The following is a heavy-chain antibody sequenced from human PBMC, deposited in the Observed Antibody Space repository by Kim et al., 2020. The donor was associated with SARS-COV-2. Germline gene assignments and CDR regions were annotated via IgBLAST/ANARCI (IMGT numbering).Heavy chain of an antibody. D-gene: IGHD3-22*01. CDR1: GGSFSGYY. CDR3: ARRANYYDSSHHDAFDI. V-gene: IGHV4-34*01. CDR2: INHSGST. J-gene: IGHJ3*02. Sequence: ETLSLTCAVYGGSFSGYYWSWIRQPPGKGLEWIGEINHSGSTNYNPSLKSRVTISVDTSKNQFSLKLSSVTAADTAVYYCARRANYYDSSHHDAFDIWGQGTMVTVSS.